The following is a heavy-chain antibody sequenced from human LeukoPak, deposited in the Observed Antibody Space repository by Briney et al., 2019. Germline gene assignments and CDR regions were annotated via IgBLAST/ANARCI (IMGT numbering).Heavy chain of an antibody. CDR1: GDSVSSNSAA. Sequence: SQTLSLTCAISGDSVSSNSAAWNWIRQSPSRGLEWLGRTYYRSKWYNDYAVSVKSRITINPDTSKIQFSLQLNSVTPEDTAVYYCARDQDSSGWSRYYFDYWGQGTLVTVSS. CDR3: ARDQDSSGWSRYYFDY. CDR2: TYYRSKWYN. D-gene: IGHD6-19*01. J-gene: IGHJ4*02. V-gene: IGHV6-1*01.